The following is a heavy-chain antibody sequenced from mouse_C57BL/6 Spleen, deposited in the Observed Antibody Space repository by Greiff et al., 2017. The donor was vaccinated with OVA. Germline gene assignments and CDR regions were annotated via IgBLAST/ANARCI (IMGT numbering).Heavy chain of an antibody. D-gene: IGHD2-4*01. CDR1: GYSFTGYY. CDR2: INPSTGGT. V-gene: IGHV1-42*01. Sequence: EVQLQQSGPELVKPGASVKISCKASGYSFTGYYMNWVKQSPEKSLEWIGEINPSTGGTTYNQKFKAKATLTVDKSSSTAYMQLKSLTSEDSAVYYCARLGLRDYYAMDYWGQGTSVTVSS. J-gene: IGHJ4*01. CDR3: ARLGLRDYYAMDY.